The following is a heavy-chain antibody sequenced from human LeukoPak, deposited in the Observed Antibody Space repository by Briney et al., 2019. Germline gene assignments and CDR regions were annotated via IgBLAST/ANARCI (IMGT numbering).Heavy chain of an antibody. Sequence: AGGSLRLSCAASGFTFSSYAMSWVRQAPGKGLEWVSAISGSGGSTYYADSVKGRFTISRDNSKNTLYLQMNSLRAEDTAVYYCAKDRLSRKTIVAAGDFDYWGQGTLVTVSS. V-gene: IGHV3-23*01. CDR2: ISGSGGST. CDR1: GFTFSSYA. J-gene: IGHJ4*02. CDR3: AKDRLSRKTIVAAGDFDY. D-gene: IGHD6-13*01.